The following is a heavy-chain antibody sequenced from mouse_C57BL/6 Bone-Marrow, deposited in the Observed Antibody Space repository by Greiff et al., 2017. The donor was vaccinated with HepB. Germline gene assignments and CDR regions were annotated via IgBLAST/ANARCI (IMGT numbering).Heavy chain of an antibody. J-gene: IGHJ2*01. Sequence: DVKLVESGGGLVKPGGSLKLSCAASGFTFSDYGMHWVRQAPEKGLEWVAYISSGSSTIYYADTVKGRFTISRDNAKNTLFLQMTSLRSEDTAMYYCARTDLFYYFDYWGQGTTLTVSS. D-gene: IGHD1-1*01. CDR2: ISSGSSTI. CDR1: GFTFSDYG. V-gene: IGHV5-17*01. CDR3: ARTDLFYYFDY.